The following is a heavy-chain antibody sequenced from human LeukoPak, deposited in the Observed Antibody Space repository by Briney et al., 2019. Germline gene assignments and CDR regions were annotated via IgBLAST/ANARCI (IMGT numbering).Heavy chain of an antibody. CDR3: ARGVAAVISPPYYFDY. D-gene: IGHD2-21*01. CDR1: GYTFTSYG. V-gene: IGHV1-18*01. CDR2: ISAYNGNT. J-gene: IGHJ4*02. Sequence: ASVKVSCKASGYTFTSYGISWVRQAPGQGLEWTGWISAYNGNTNYAQKLQGRVTMTTDTSTSTAYMELRSLRSDDTAVYYCARGVAAVISPPYYFDYWGQGTLVTVSS.